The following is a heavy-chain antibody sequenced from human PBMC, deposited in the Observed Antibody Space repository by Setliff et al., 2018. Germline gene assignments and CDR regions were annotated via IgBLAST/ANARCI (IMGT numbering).Heavy chain of an antibody. CDR3: ARVSYCSSTSCDYYYYGMDV. CDR2: ISSSSSTI. J-gene: IGHJ6*02. D-gene: IGHD2-2*01. CDR1: GFTFRKYW. Sequence: LRLSCAASGFTFRKYWMNWVRQAPGKGLEWVSYISSSSSTIYYADSVKGRFTISRDNAKNSLYLQMNSLRAEDTAVYYCARVSYCSSTSCDYYYYGMDVWGQGTTVTVSS. V-gene: IGHV3-48*04.